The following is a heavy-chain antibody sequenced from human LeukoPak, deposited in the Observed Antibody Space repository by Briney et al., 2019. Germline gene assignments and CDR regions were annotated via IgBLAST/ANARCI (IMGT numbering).Heavy chain of an antibody. J-gene: IGHJ3*02. Sequence: SETLSLTCTVSGYSISSGYYWGWIRQPPGKGLEWIGSIYHSGSTFDNPSLKSRVTISVDTSKNQFSLKLSSVTAADTAMYYCAREGWQWLVHAFDIWGQGTMVTVSS. D-gene: IGHD6-19*01. CDR3: AREGWQWLVHAFDI. CDR1: GYSISSGYY. CDR2: IYHSGST. V-gene: IGHV4-38-2*02.